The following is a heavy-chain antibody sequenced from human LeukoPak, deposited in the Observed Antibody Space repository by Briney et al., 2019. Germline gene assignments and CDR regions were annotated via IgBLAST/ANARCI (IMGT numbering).Heavy chain of an antibody. CDR3: VRHVRTYRGIGIGDSDF. V-gene: IGHV5-51*01. J-gene: IGHJ4*02. CDR2: MYPGEPDT. CDR1: GYTFSNYW. Sequence: GESLKISCKASGYTFSNYWIGWVRQMPGKGLEWMAIMYPGEPDTRYSPSFQGQVTMSADNSLNTAYLQWRSLKTSDTAIYYCVRHVRTYRGIGIGDSDFWGQGTLVTVSS. D-gene: IGHD6-13*01.